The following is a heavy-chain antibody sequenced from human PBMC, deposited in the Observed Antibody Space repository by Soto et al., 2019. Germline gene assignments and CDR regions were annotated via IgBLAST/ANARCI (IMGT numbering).Heavy chain of an antibody. Sequence: SETLSLTCAVYGGSFSGYYWSWIRQPPGKGLEWIGEINHSGSTNYNPSLKSRVTISVDTSKNQFSLKLSSVTAADTAVYYCARARGTTTSLLYFDGFHPYVRDFWAQGSTATVSS. V-gene: IGHV4-34*01. CDR3: ARARGTTTSLLYFDGFHPYVRDF. CDR1: GGSFSGYY. CDR2: INHSGST. J-gene: IGHJ6*02. D-gene: IGHD3-9*01.